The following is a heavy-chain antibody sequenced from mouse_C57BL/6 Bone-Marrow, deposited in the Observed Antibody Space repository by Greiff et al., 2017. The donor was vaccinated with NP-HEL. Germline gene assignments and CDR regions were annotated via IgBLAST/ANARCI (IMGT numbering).Heavy chain of an antibody. J-gene: IGHJ2*01. CDR3: ARDRWLQPFDY. CDR1: GFTFSDYY. Sequence: EVKVEESEGGLVQPGSSMKLSCTASGFTFSDYYMAWVRQVPEKGLEWVANINYDGSSTYYLDSLKSRFIISRDNAKNILYLQMSSLKSEDTATYYCARDRWLQPFDYWGQGTTLTVSS. D-gene: IGHD2-2*01. CDR2: INYDGSST. V-gene: IGHV5-16*01.